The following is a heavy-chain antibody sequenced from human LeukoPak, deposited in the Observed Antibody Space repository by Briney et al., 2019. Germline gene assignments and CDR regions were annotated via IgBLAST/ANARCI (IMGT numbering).Heavy chain of an antibody. J-gene: IGHJ4*02. V-gene: IGHV3-48*03. CDR1: GFTFSSYE. CDR3: ARVGIQPRLQHFDY. D-gene: IGHD5-18*01. Sequence: GGSLRLSCAASGFTFSSYEMNWVRQAPGKGLEWVSYVKGRFTISRDNGKNSLYLQVNRLRAEDTAVYYCARVGIQPRLQHFDYWGQGTLVTVSS.